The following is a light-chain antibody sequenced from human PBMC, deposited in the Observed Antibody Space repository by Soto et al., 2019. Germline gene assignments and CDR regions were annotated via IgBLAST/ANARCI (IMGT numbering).Light chain of an antibody. V-gene: IGLV2-14*01. CDR3: SSYTSSSTVV. J-gene: IGLJ2*01. CDR2: DVS. CDR1: SSDVGGYNY. Sequence: QSALTQPASVSGSPGQSITISCTGTSSDVGGYNYVSWYQQHPGKAPKLMIYDVSNRPSWVSTRFSGSKSGNTASLTISGLQAEDEADDYCSSYTSSSTVVFGGGTKVTVL.